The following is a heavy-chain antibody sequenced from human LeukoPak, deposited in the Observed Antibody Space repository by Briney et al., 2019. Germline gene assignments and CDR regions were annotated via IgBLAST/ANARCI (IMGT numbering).Heavy chain of an antibody. D-gene: IGHD3-10*02. CDR3: AELGITMIGGV. V-gene: IGHV3-48*03. CDR1: GFTFSSYE. CDR2: ISSSGSTI. Sequence: GGSLRLSCAASGFTFSSYEMNWVRQAPGKGLEWVSYISSSGSTIYYADSVKGRLTISRDNDKNSLYLQMNSLRAEDTAVYYCAELGITMIGGVWGKGTTVIISS. J-gene: IGHJ6*04.